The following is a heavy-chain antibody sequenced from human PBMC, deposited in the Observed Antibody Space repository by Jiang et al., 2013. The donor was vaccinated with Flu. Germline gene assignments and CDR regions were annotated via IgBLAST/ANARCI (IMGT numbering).Heavy chain of an antibody. V-gene: IGHV1-69*06. Sequence: SVKVSCTLSGGTFSSHAISWVRQAPGQGLEWMGGIIPVFGTSNYAQKFQGKVAITADKSTGTVYMGSVTAADTAVYFCARCSSRSGGSCYFDCWGQGTLVSVSS. D-gene: IGHD2-15*01. J-gene: IGHJ4*02. CDR2: IIPVFGTS. CDR3: ARCSSRSGGSCYFDC. CDR1: GGTFSSHA.